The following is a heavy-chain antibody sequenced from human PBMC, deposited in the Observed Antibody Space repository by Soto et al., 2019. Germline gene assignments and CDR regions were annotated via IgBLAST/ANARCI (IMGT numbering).Heavy chain of an antibody. D-gene: IGHD1-26*01. V-gene: IGHV1-2*02. J-gene: IGHJ5*02. CDR2: IIPNNGDT. CDR3: ASAGDRRNSPAWIDP. CDR1: GYNFRDYY. Sequence: QVQLVQSGAEVKKPGASVKVSCRASGYNFRDYYLHWVRQAPGAGLEWMGSIIPNNGDTHYAQRFQGRITLTTDTSLDTADMEIDGLTLDDTAIYFCASAGDRRNSPAWIDPWGQGALVTVSS.